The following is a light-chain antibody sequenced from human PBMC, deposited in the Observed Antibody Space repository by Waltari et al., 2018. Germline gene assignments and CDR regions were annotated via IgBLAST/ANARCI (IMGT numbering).Light chain of an antibody. CDR3: QAWDTTVV. Sequence: SYELTQTPSVSVSPGQTASITCSGHNLGDQYVSWYQQKPGQSPVLVIYQDTKRPSGVPERFSGSNSGNTATLTISGTQAMDEADYYCQAWDTTVVFGGGTKLTVL. V-gene: IGLV3-1*01. CDR1: NLGDQY. CDR2: QDT. J-gene: IGLJ2*01.